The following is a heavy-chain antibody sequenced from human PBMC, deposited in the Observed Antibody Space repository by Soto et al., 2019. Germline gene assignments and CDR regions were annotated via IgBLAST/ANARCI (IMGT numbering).Heavy chain of an antibody. Sequence: SETLSLTCSASGGSITSSSHFWGWVRQPPGKGLEWIGTIYFTGNTYYPPSLKSRLTMSIDTSKNEFSMRLNSVTAADTAVYYCAGQTFTIAAASYGRSNWFDPWGPGTLVTVSS. V-gene: IGHV4-39*01. D-gene: IGHD6-25*01. CDR1: GGSITSSSHF. CDR3: AGQTFTIAAASYGRSNWFDP. J-gene: IGHJ5*02. CDR2: IYFTGNT.